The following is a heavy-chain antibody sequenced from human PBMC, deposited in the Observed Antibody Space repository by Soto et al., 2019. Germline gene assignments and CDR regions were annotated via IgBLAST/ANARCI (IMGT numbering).Heavy chain of an antibody. CDR3: ARTKGLSSITIGCMDV. Sequence: ASVKVSCKASGYTFTSYDINWVRQATGQGLEWMGWMNPNSGNTGYAQKFQGRVTMTRNTSISTAYMELSSLRSEDTAVYYCARTKGLSSITIGCMDVWGKGTTVTVSS. D-gene: IGHD3-3*01. CDR1: GYTFTSYD. V-gene: IGHV1-8*01. CDR2: MNPNSGNT. J-gene: IGHJ6*03.